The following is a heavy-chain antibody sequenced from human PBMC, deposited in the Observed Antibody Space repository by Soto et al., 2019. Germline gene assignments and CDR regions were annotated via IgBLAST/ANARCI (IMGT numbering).Heavy chain of an antibody. Sequence: QVQLVQSGAEVKKPGSSVKVSCKASGGTISRYSITWVRQAPGHGLEWIGRVIPIFGIPTYAQKFQGRVTNTADETTSTAYMELSSLRSDDTAGYYCAREDRDRETGLVPAAIDGMDVWGQGTTVTVSS. J-gene: IGHJ6*02. CDR3: AREDRDRETGLVPAAIDGMDV. CDR2: VIPIFGIP. D-gene: IGHD2-2*01. CDR1: GGTISRYS. V-gene: IGHV1-69*08.